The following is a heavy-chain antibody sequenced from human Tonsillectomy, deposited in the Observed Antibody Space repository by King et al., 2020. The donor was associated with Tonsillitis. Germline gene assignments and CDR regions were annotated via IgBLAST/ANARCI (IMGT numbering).Heavy chain of an antibody. CDR3: AKARAQSPRSRVDYFDY. J-gene: IGHJ4*02. Sequence: QLVQSGGGVVQPGRSLRLSCAASGFTFSSYGMHWVRQAPGKGLEWVAVISYDGSNKYYADSVKGRFTISRDNSKNTLYLQMNSLRAEDTAGYYCAKARAQSPRSRVDYFDYWGQGTLVTVSS. CDR2: ISYDGSNK. CDR1: GFTFSSYG. D-gene: IGHD1-26*01. V-gene: IGHV3-30*18.